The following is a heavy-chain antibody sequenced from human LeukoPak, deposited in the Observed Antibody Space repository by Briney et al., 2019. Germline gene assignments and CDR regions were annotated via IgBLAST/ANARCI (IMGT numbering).Heavy chain of an antibody. D-gene: IGHD6-13*01. V-gene: IGHV4-34*01. J-gene: IGHJ5*02. CDR3: ARRGRGWLAAAEVDP. CDR1: GGSFSGYY. CDR2: INHSGST. Sequence: PSETLSLTCAVYGGSFSGYYWSWIRQPPGKGLEWIGEINHSGSTNYNPSLKSRVTISVDTSKNQFSLKLSSVTAADTAVYYCARRGRGWLAAAEVDPWGQGTLVTVSS.